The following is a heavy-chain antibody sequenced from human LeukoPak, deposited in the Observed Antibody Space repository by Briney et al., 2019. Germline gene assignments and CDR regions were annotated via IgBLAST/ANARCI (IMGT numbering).Heavy chain of an antibody. CDR1: GYTFTSYY. J-gene: IGHJ6*03. Sequence: ASVKVSCKASGYTFTSYYMHWVRQAPGQGLEWMGIINPSGGSTSYAQKFQGRVTMTRDMSTSTVYMELSSLRSEDTAVYYCATTGDNYYYYYYMDVWGKGTTVTISS. D-gene: IGHD1-1*01. CDR3: ATTGDNYYYYYYMDV. V-gene: IGHV1-46*01. CDR2: INPSGGST.